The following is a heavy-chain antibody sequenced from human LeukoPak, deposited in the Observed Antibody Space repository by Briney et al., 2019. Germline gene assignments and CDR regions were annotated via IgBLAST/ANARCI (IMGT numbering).Heavy chain of an antibody. CDR2: IYPGDSDT. CDR3: ARHGLYCSSTSCYLFDY. D-gene: IGHD2-2*01. V-gene: IGHV5-51*01. Sequence: GESLKISCKGSGYSFTNYWIAWVRQMPGKGLEWVGIIYPGDSDTRYSPSFQGQVTISADKSISTAYLQWSSLKASDTAMYYCARHGLYCSSTSCYLFDYWGQGTLVTVSS. J-gene: IGHJ4*02. CDR1: GYSFTNYW.